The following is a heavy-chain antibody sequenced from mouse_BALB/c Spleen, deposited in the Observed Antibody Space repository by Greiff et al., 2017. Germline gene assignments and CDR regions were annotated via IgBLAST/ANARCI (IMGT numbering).Heavy chain of an antibody. J-gene: IGHJ2*01. CDR2: IRNKANGYTT. Sequence: EVHLVESGGGLVQPGGSLRLSCATSGFTFTDYYMSWVRQPPGKALEWLGFIRNKANGYTTEYSASVKGRFTISRDNSQSILYLQMNTLRAEDSATYYCARDAGYDYVHYFDYWGQGTTLTVSS. V-gene: IGHV7-3*02. CDR3: ARDAGYDYVHYFDY. CDR1: GFTFTDYY. D-gene: IGHD2-4*01.